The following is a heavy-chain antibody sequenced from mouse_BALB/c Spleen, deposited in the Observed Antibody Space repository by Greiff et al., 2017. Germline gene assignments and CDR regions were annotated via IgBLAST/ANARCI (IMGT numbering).Heavy chain of an antibody. CDR2: INPGSGGT. Sequence: QVQLQQSGAELVRPGTSVKVSCKASGYAFTNYLIEWVKQRPGQGLEWIGVINPGSGGTNYNEKFKGKATLTADKSSSTAYMQLSSLTSDDSAVYFCARNLYGSIDYWGQGTTLTVSS. D-gene: IGHD1-1*01. CDR3: ARNLYGSIDY. V-gene: IGHV1-54*01. CDR1: GYAFTNYL. J-gene: IGHJ2*01.